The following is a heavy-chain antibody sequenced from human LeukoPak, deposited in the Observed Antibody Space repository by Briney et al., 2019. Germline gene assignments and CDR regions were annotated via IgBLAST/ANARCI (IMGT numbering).Heavy chain of an antibody. Sequence: GGSLRLSCAASGFILDDYGMSWVRQAPGKGLERVSGINWNGGSTGYADSVKGRFTISRDNAKNSLYLQMNSLRAEDTALYYCARRIVGATNWFDPWGQGTLVTVSS. D-gene: IGHD1-26*01. CDR2: INWNGGST. V-gene: IGHV3-20*04. CDR3: ARRIVGATNWFDP. CDR1: GFILDDYG. J-gene: IGHJ5*02.